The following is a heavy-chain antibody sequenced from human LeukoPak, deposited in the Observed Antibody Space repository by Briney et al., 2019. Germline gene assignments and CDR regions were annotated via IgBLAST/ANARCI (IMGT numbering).Heavy chain of an antibody. Sequence: ASVKVSCKASGGTFSSYAISWVRQAPGQGLEWMGGIIPIFGTANYAQKFQGRVTITADKSTSTAYMELSSLRSEDTAVSYCARGRGYSYGYFAWWGQGTLVTVSS. CDR1: GGTFSSYA. D-gene: IGHD5-18*01. CDR2: IIPIFGTA. J-gene: IGHJ4*02. CDR3: ARGRGYSYGYFAW. V-gene: IGHV1-69*06.